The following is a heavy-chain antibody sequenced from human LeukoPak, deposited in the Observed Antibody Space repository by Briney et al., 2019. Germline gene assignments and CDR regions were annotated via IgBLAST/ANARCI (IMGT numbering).Heavy chain of an antibody. CDR1: GGTFTSYA. CDR2: IIPISGTT. Sequence: SVKVSCKTSGGTFTSYAITWVRQAPGQGLEWMGKIIPISGTTNYAQKFQGRVTFTADESTSTAYMELSSLRSEDTALYYCARKLRLGGNWFDPWGQGTMVTVSS. J-gene: IGHJ5*02. V-gene: IGHV1-69*15. D-gene: IGHD1-26*01. CDR3: ARKLRLGGNWFDP.